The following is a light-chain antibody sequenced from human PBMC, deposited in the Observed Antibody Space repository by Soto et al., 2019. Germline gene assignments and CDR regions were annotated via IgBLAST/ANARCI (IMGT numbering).Light chain of an antibody. CDR2: DVN. CDR3: SSYTSSSTLRV. CDR1: SSDVGRYNS. V-gene: IGLV2-8*01. Sequence: QSALTQPPSASGSPGQSVTISCTGTSSDVGRYNSVSWYQQHPGKAPKLMLYDVNRRPSGVPDRFSGSKSGNTASLTVSGLQAEDEADYYCSSYTSSSTLRVFGGGTKLTVL. J-gene: IGLJ3*02.